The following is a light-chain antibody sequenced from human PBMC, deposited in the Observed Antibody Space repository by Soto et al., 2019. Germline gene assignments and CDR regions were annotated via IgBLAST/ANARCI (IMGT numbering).Light chain of an antibody. Sequence: DIQMTQSPSSLSASVGDRVTITCRASQTITNYLNWYQQKPGKAPKLLIYAASTLLSGVPSRFTGRGSGTDFTLTIDSLQPEDFATYFCQQSYSSPWTFGQGNKVEI. CDR1: QTITNY. V-gene: IGKV1-39*01. CDR3: QQSYSSPWT. CDR2: AAS. J-gene: IGKJ1*01.